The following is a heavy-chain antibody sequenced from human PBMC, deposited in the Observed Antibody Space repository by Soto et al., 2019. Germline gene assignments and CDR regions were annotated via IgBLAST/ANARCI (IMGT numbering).Heavy chain of an antibody. CDR2: ITSGGGSA. CDR1: GFTFSSYA. CDR3: AKEGARIQAWPSLRDY. Sequence: EVHLRESGGGLVQPGGSLKLSCAASGFTFSSYAMSWVRQAPGKGLEWVSSITSGGGSAYYGDSVKGRFTMSRDNSKNTLYLQMDSLRAEDTAVYYCAKEGARIQAWPSLRDYWGHGTLVTVSS. D-gene: IGHD2-15*01. J-gene: IGHJ4*01. V-gene: IGHV3-23*01.